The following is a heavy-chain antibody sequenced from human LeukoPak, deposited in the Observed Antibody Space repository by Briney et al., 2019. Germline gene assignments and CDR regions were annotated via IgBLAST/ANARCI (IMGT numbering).Heavy chain of an antibody. D-gene: IGHD5-24*01. Sequence: GGSLRLSCAASGFTFSSYAMNWVRQAPGKGLEWVSVISGSGGRPYYADSVKGRFTISRDNSKNTLYLQMNSLRAEDTAVYYCAKDRREGNYFDYWGQGTLVTVSS. J-gene: IGHJ4*02. V-gene: IGHV3-23*01. CDR3: AKDRREGNYFDY. CDR2: ISGSGGRP. CDR1: GFTFSSYA.